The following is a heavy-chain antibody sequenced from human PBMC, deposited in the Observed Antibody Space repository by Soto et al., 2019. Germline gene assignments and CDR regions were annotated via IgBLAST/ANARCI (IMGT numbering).Heavy chain of an antibody. CDR3: ARVGAEVTVLADG. V-gene: IGHV1-18*01. CDR1: GYTFSIFG. J-gene: IGHJ4*02. Sequence: QVQLVQSGAEVKKPGASVKVSCKASGYTFSIFGISWVRQAPGQGLEWMGWISASNGNTNYAQKFQGRVTMTTGTPTSTAYMELRSLRSDDTAIYYCARVGAEVTVLADGWGQGTLVTVSS. CDR2: ISASNGNT. D-gene: IGHD3-16*01.